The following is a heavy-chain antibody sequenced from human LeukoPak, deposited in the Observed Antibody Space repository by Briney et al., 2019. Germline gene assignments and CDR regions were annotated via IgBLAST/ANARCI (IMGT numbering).Heavy chain of an antibody. J-gene: IGHJ3*02. CDR3: ARDTTPSSSPSGDAFDI. D-gene: IGHD6-13*01. CDR1: GFAFSSYS. V-gene: IGHV3-48*02. CDR2: ISSSSSTI. Sequence: PGGSLRLSCAASGFAFSSYSMYWVRQAPGKGLEWVSYISSSSSTIYYADSVKGRFTISRDNAKNSLYLQMNSLRDEDTAVYYCARDTTPSSSPSGDAFDIWGQGTMVTVSS.